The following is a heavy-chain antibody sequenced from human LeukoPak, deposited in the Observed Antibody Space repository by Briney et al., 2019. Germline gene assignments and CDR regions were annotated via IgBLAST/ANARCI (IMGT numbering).Heavy chain of an antibody. J-gene: IGHJ5*02. CDR1: VHTLTELS. V-gene: IGHV1-24*01. CDR2: FDPEDGET. Sequence: GASVTVSFKFSVHTLTELSMHWVRQAPGKGLEWMGSFDPEDGETVYAQHFQGRVTLTEDISIDTAYMELYILRSEDTAVYYCATPGPAPINNWFETWGQGTLVTVSS. D-gene: IGHD2-2*01. CDR3: ATPGPAPINNWFET.